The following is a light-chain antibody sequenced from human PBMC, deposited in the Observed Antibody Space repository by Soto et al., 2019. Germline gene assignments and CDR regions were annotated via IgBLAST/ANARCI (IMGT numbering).Light chain of an antibody. CDR1: QGIRND. CDR2: AAS. V-gene: IGKV1-17*01. Sequence: DIQMTQSPSSLSASVGDRVTITCRASQGIRNDLGWYQQKPGKAPKRLIYAASSLQSGVPSRFSGSGSGTDFTITIRSLQPEDCETYDGQQANSFPLTFGGGTKVDIK. CDR3: QQANSFPLT. J-gene: IGKJ4*01.